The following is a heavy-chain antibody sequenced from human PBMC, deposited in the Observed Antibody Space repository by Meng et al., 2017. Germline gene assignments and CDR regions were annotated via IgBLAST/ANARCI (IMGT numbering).Heavy chain of an antibody. J-gene: IGHJ6*02. D-gene: IGHD2-2*01. Sequence: GESLKISCAASGFTFSSYEMNWVRQAPGKGLEWVANIKQDGSEKYYVDSVKGRFTISRDNAKNSLYLQMNSLRAEDTAVYYCARDEGYCSSTSCYRYYYYGMDVWGQGTTVTVSS. V-gene: IGHV3-7*01. CDR3: ARDEGYCSSTSCYRYYYYGMDV. CDR1: GFTFSSYE. CDR2: IKQDGSEK.